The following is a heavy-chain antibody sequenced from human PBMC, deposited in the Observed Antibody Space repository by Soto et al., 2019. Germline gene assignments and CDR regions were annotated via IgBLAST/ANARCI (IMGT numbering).Heavy chain of an antibody. CDR3: ASFPYSSSFDY. V-gene: IGHV4-34*01. CDR2: INHSGST. D-gene: IGHD6-6*01. CDR1: GGSFSGYY. Sequence: SETLSLTCAVYGGSFSGYYWSWIRQPPGKGLEWIGEINHSGSTNYNPSLKSRVTISVDTSKNHFSLKLSSVTAADTAVYYCASFPYSSSFDYWGQGTLVTVSS. J-gene: IGHJ4*02.